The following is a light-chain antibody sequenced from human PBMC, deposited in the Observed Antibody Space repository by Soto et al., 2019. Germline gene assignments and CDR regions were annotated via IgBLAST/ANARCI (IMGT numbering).Light chain of an antibody. CDR3: SLYTSRRAYV. CDR1: SSDVGGYNY. V-gene: IGLV2-14*01. CDR2: EVS. J-gene: IGLJ1*01. Sequence: QSALTQPASVSGSPGQSITISCTGTSSDVGGYNYVSWYQQHPGKAPKLMIYEVSNRPSGVSNRFSGSKSGNTASLTISGLQDEDEADYYCSLYTSRRAYVFGTGTKLTVL.